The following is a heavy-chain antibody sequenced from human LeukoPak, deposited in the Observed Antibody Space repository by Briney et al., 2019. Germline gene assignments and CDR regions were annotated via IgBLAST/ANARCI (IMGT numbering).Heavy chain of an antibody. Sequence: PGGSLRLSCVVSGFTISSYSMNWVRQAPGKGLEWVSSISENSKDIFYVDSVKGRFTISRDNAKNSLYLQMNSLRADDTAVYYCARGVDEAFDIWGQGTMVTVSS. CDR2: ISENSKDI. CDR1: GFTISSYS. CDR3: ARGVDEAFDI. V-gene: IGHV3-21*01. J-gene: IGHJ3*02.